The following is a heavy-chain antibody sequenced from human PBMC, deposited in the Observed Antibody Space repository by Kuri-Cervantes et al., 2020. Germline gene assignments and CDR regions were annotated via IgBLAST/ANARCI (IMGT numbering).Heavy chain of an antibody. D-gene: IGHD3-16*01. CDR1: GYTLSDHF. CDR3: AREVRVGGKYFDY. V-gene: IGHV1-2*06. J-gene: IGHJ4*02. Sequence: ASVKVSCKGSGYTLSDHFMHWVRQAPGQGLEWMGRINPNSGHTDSAQKFQGRATMTRDTSINTAYTELSSLKSDDTAVYYCAREVRVGGKYFDYWGQGALVTVSS. CDR2: INPNSGHT.